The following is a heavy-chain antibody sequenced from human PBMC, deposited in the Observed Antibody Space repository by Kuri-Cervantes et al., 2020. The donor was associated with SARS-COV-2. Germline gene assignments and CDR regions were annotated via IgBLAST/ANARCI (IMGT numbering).Heavy chain of an antibody. V-gene: IGHV3-33*01. D-gene: IGHD2-2*01. CDR3: ARDDLVVPAATDYYYGMDV. J-gene: IGHJ6*02. CDR2: IWYDGSNK. CDR1: GLTFSSYG. Sequence: GGSLRLSCAASGLTFSSYGMHWVRQAPGKGLEWVAVIWYDGSNKYYADSVKGRFTISRDNSKNTVYLQMNSLRAEDTAVYYCARDDLVVPAATDYYYGMDVWGQGTTVTVSS.